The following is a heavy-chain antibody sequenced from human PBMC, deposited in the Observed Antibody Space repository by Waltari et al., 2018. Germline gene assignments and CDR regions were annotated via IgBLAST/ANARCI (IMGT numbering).Heavy chain of an antibody. CDR1: GGSISSSSYY. Sequence: QLQLQESGPGLVKPSETLSLTCTVSGGSISSSSYYWGWIRQPPGKGLEWIGSIYYSGSTYYNPSLKSRVTISVDTSKNQCSLKLSSVTAADTAVYYWARVSSGPLGSDYWGQGTLVTVSS. V-gene: IGHV4-39*07. J-gene: IGHJ4*02. CDR2: IYYSGST. D-gene: IGHD6-19*01. CDR3: ARVSSGPLGSDY.